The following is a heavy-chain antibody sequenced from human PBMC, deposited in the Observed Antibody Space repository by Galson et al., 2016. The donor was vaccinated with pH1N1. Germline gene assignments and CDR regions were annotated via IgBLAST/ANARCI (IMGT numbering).Heavy chain of an antibody. Sequence: SLRLSCAASGFIFRAYGMHWVRQAPGKGLEWVAVTWFDGSNEKYADSVRGRFTISRDNSKNTLYLQMNSLRAEDTAVYYCARWGKYKGVGWYELDYWGQGTLVTVSS. CDR3: ARWGKYKGVGWYELDY. D-gene: IGHD6-19*01. J-gene: IGHJ4*02. CDR2: TWFDGSNE. V-gene: IGHV3-33*01. CDR1: GFIFRAYG.